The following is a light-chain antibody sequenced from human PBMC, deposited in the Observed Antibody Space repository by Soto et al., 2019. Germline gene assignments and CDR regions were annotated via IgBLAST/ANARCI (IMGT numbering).Light chain of an antibody. CDR1: SSDVGGYNY. J-gene: IGLJ1*01. CDR2: EVS. Sequence: QSVLTQPASVSGSPGQSITISCTGTSSDVGGYNYVSWYQQHPGKAPKLMISEVSNRPSGVSNRFSGSRSGNTASLTISGLQAEDEADYYCSSYTSSSTLYVFGTGTKVIVL. V-gene: IGLV2-14*01. CDR3: SSYTSSSTLYV.